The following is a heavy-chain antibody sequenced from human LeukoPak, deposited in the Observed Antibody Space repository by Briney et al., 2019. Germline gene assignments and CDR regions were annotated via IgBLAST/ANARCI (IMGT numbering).Heavy chain of an antibody. Sequence: ASVKVSCKASGYTFTSYDINWVRQATGQGVEWMGWMNPNSGNTGYAQKFQGRVTMTRNTSISTAYMELSSLRSEDTAVYYCARAPVRYSGSYASDYWGQGTLVTVSS. CDR2: MNPNSGNT. CDR3: ARAPVRYSGSYASDY. V-gene: IGHV1-8*01. J-gene: IGHJ4*02. CDR1: GYTFTSYD. D-gene: IGHD1-26*01.